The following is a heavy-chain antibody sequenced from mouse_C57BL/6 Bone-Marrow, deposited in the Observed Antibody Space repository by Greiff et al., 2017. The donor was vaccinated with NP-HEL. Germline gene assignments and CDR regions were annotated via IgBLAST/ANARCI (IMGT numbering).Heavy chain of an antibody. D-gene: IGHD3-3*01. Sequence: VQLQQSGAELARPGASVKLSCKASGYTFTSYGISWVKQRPGQGLEWIGEIYPRSGNTYYNEKFKGKATLTADKSSSTAYMELRSLTSEDSAVYFCARGALGYYCDYWGQGTTLTVSS. J-gene: IGHJ2*01. CDR2: IYPRSGNT. CDR1: GYTFTSYG. CDR3: ARGALGYYCDY. V-gene: IGHV1-81*01.